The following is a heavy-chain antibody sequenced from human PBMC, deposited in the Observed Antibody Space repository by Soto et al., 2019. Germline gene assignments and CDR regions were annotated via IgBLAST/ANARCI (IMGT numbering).Heavy chain of an antibody. CDR1: GFMFSGFC. CDR3: ANPSGYYFGLGSHDEASDM. D-gene: IGHD3-10*01. CDR2: ISKDGSKK. V-gene: IGHV3-30*18. Sequence: QVQLVESGGGVVQPGRSLRLSCAASGFMFSGFCMHWVRQAPGKGLQWVAGISKDGSKKYYADSVKGRFTISRDNSKKTLYLQMNSLRAEDTAVYYCANPSGYYFGLGSHDEASDMWGQGTGVTVFS. J-gene: IGHJ3*02.